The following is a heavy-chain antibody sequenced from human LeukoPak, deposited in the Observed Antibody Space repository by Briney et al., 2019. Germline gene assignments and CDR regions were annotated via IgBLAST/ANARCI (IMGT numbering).Heavy chain of an antibody. CDR3: AKGVVGAAYAFDI. V-gene: IGHV3-23*01. Sequence: GGSLRLSCAASGFTFSDYYMSWVRQAPGKGLEWVSVISGDGAGTYYADSVKGRFTISRDNSKNTLSLQMNTLRAEDTAVYYCAKGVVGAAYAFDIWGQGTKVTVS. CDR1: GFTFSDYY. CDR2: ISGDGAGT. D-gene: IGHD1-26*01. J-gene: IGHJ3*02.